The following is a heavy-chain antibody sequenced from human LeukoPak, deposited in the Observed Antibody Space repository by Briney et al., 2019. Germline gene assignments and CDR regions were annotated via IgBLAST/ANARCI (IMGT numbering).Heavy chain of an antibody. CDR3: AKGAYRPSPMVIEVNSVFDV. CDR2: ISGNGGSI. J-gene: IGHJ3*01. D-gene: IGHD2/OR15-2a*01. Sequence: GGSLRLSCVTSGFTFQYYAMTWVRQAPGQGLEWLSIISGNGGSIYYAKSVKGRFTISRDNSKNTVYLQLNDLRGDDTAIYYCAKGAYRPSPMVIEVNSVFDVWGQGTVVTVSS. V-gene: IGHV3-23*01. CDR1: GFTFQYYA.